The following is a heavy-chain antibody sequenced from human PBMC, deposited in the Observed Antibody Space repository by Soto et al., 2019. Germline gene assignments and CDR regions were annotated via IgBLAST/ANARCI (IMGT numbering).Heavy chain of an antibody. CDR3: ARDLDSGSYYFDY. V-gene: IGHV1-18*04. CDR2: ISAYTGKT. Sequence: QIQLVQSGAEVKKPGASLKVSCKASGYTFSSYGISWVRQAPGQGLEWMGWISAYTGKTNYAQKLQGRVTMTTDTSTSTAYMEVRSLRSDDTAVYYCARDLDSGSYYFDYWGQGTLVTVSS. D-gene: IGHD1-26*01. J-gene: IGHJ4*02. CDR1: GYTFSSYG.